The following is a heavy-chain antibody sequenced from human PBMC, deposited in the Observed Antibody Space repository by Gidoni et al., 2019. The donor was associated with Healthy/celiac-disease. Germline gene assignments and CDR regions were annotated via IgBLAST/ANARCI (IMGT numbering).Heavy chain of an antibody. CDR3: AKSALYVLLWFGELDGYFDY. J-gene: IGHJ4*02. CDR1: GFTFSRYG. CDR2: ISYDGSNK. V-gene: IGHV3-30*18. Sequence: QVQLVESGGGVVQPGRSLRLSCAASGFTFSRYGMHGVRQAPGKGLEWVAVISYDGSNKYYADSVKDRFTISRDNSKNTLYLQMNSLRAEDTAVYYCAKSALYVLLWFGELDGYFDYWGQGTLVTVSS. D-gene: IGHD3-10*01.